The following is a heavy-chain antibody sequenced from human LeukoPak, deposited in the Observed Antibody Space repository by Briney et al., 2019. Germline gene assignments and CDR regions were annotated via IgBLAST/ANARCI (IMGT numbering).Heavy chain of an antibody. V-gene: IGHV5-51*01. CDR3: ARRTFFRGVDAFDM. CDR1: GYSFTNYW. CDR2: IFPTDSDT. J-gene: IGHJ3*02. D-gene: IGHD2/OR15-2a*01. Sequence: AASLNVSNKGSGYSFTNYWIGWGRQIPGKRLEWMRIIFPTDSDTRYNPFFQGQVTISADKSITTAYLQWSSLKASDTAMYYCARRTFFRGVDAFDMWGQGTMVTVSS.